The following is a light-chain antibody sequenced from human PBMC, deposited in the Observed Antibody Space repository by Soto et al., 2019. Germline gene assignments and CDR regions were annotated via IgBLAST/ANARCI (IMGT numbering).Light chain of an antibody. CDR1: QSVSSY. J-gene: IGKJ4*01. V-gene: IGKV3-11*01. CDR2: DAS. Sequence: EIVLTQSPATLSLSPGERATLSCRASQSVSSYLAWYQQKLGQAPRLLIYDASNRATGIPARFSGSGSGTDFTLTISSLEPEDFAVYYCQQRSNWPPALTFGQGTKVDIK. CDR3: QQRSNWPPALT.